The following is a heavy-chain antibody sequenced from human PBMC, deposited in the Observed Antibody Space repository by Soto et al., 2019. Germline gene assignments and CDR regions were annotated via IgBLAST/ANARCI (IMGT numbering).Heavy chain of an antibody. Sequence: ASVKVSCKASGYTFTSYGISWVRQAPGQGLEWMGWISAYNGNTNYAQKLQGRVTMTTDTSTSTAYMELRSLRSDDTAVYYCARDYYCSGSYYYYYYYGMDVWGQGTTVTVSS. J-gene: IGHJ6*02. V-gene: IGHV1-18*01. CDR3: ARDYYCSGSYYYYYYYGMDV. CDR1: GYTFTSYG. D-gene: IGHD3-10*01. CDR2: ISAYNGNT.